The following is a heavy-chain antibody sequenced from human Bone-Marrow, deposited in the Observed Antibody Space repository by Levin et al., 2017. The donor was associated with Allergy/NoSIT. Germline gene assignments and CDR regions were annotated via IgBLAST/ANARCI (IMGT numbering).Heavy chain of an antibody. CDR2: INHSGST. V-gene: IGHV4-34*01. J-gene: IGHJ6*02. D-gene: IGHD1-1*01. CDR3: ARGPLERGPRRRLWRNEDV. CDR1: GGSFSGSY. Sequence: SQTLSLTCAVYGGSFSGSYWSWIRQPPGKGLEWIGEINHSGSTNYNPSLKSRVTISVDTSKNQFSLKLSSVTAADTAVYYCARGPLERGPRRRLWRNEDVWGQGTTVTVSS.